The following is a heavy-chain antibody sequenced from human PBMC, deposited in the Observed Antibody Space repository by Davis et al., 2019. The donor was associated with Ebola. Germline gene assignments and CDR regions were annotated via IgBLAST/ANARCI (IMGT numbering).Heavy chain of an antibody. CDR1: GYTFTGYY. Sequence: AASVKVSCKASGYTFTGYYMHWVRQAPGQGLEWMGRINPSSGSTSYAQNFQGRVTMTRDTSTSTVYMELSSLRSEDTAVYYCATGAVAGINDAFDIWGQGTMVTVSS. D-gene: IGHD6-19*01. CDR3: ATGAVAGINDAFDI. J-gene: IGHJ3*02. CDR2: INPSSGST. V-gene: IGHV1-46*01.